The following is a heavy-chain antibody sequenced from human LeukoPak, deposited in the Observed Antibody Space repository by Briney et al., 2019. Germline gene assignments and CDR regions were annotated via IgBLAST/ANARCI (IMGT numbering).Heavy chain of an antibody. J-gene: IGHJ4*02. CDR1: GGSTSSYY. D-gene: IGHD6-19*01. CDR3: ARVNELLAFDY. Sequence: SETLSLTCTVSGGSTSSYYWSWIRQPPGKGLEWIGIINHSGSTFCNTSLKSRVTISVDTSTNQFSLKLSSVTAADTAVYYCARVNELLAFDYWGQGTLVTVSS. V-gene: IGHV4-59*01. CDR2: INHSGST.